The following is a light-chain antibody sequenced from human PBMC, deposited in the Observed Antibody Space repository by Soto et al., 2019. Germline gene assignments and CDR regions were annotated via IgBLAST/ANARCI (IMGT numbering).Light chain of an antibody. Sequence: DNLLTQSPCTLSLSPGEKATLYCMASQSVSSNHLAWYQQKRGQAPRLLIYDASNRATGIPARFSGSGSGTDFTLTISSLEPEDFAVYYCQHRMNWPLTFGQGTLLEIK. CDR1: QSVSSN. CDR3: QHRMNWPLT. CDR2: DAS. V-gene: IGKV3-11*01. J-gene: IGKJ5*01.